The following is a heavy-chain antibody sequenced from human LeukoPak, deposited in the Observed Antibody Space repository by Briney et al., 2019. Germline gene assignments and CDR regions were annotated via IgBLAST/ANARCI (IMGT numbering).Heavy chain of an antibody. CDR1: GGSISSSSYY. D-gene: IGHD3-9*01. V-gene: IGHV4-39*01. Sequence: SETLSLTCTVSGGSISSSSYYWGWIRQPPGKGLEWIGSIYYSGSTYYNPSLKSRVTISVDTSKNQFSLKLSSVTAADTAVYYCARHYYDILTGYPPYYYYGMDVRGQGTTVTVSS. CDR3: ARHYYDILTGYPPYYYYGMDV. J-gene: IGHJ6*02. CDR2: IYYSGST.